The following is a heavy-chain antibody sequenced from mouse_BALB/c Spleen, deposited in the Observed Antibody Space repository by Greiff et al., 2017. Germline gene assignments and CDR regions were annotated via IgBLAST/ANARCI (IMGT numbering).Heavy chain of an antibody. CDR3: ARRRMDY. CDR2: IYWDDDK. V-gene: IGHV8-12*01. Sequence: QVTLKESGPGILQPSQTLSLSCSFSGFSLSTSGMGVSWIRQPSGNGLEGLAHIYWDDDKRYNPSLKSRLTISKDTSSKQVFLKITSVDTADTATYYCARRRMDYWGQGTSVTVSS. J-gene: IGHJ4*01. CDR1: GFSLSTSGMG.